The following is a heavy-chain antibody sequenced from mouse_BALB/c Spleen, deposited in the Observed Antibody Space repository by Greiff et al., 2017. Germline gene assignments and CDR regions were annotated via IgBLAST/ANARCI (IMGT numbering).Heavy chain of an antibody. CDR2: INPGSGGT. Sequence: QVQLQQSGAELVRPGASVKVSCKASGYSFPNYLIEWVKQRPGQGLEWIGVINPGSGGTNYNEKFKGKATLTADKSSSTAYMQLSSLTSDDSAVYFCARSPITTVVAWYFDVWGAGTTVTVSS. D-gene: IGHD1-1*01. CDR3: ARSPITTVVAWYFDV. CDR1: GYSFPNYL. J-gene: IGHJ1*01. V-gene: IGHV1-54*01.